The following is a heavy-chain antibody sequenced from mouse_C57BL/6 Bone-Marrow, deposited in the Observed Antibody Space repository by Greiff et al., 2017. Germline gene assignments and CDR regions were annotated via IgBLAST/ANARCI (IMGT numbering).Heavy chain of an antibody. J-gene: IGHJ3*01. Sequence: QVQLKQPGAELVKPGASVKLSCKASGYTFTSYWMHWVKQRPGQGLEWIGMIHPNSGSTNYNEKFKSKATLTVDKSSSTAYMQLSSLTYEDSAVYYCARTGIYYGNFWFAYWGQGTLVTVSA. CDR1: GYTFTSYW. CDR3: ARTGIYYGNFWFAY. CDR2: IHPNSGST. V-gene: IGHV1-64*01. D-gene: IGHD2-1*01.